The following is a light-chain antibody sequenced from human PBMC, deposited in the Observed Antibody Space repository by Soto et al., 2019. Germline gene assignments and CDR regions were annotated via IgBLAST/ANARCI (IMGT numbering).Light chain of an antibody. J-gene: IGLJ1*01. CDR1: SSNIGSNY. V-gene: IGLV1-47*01. CDR2: RNN. Sequence: QSVLTQPPSASGTPGQRVTISCSGSSSNIGSNYVYWYQQLPGTAPKLLIYRNNQRPSGVPDRFSGSKSGTSASLAISWLRSEVEADYYSAAWDDSLSCPYVFGTGTKLTVL. CDR3: AAWDDSLSCPYV.